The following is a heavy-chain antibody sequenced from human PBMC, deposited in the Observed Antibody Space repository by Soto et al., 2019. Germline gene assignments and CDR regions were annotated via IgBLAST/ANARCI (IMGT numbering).Heavy chain of an antibody. CDR1: GFTFSDYW. J-gene: IGHJ4*02. CDR3: ARDGVAPGLYFDH. Sequence: EVQLVESGGGLVQPGGSLRLSCAASGFTFSDYWMNWVRQAPGKGLEWLASIKYDGGEKSYVDSVKGRFTISRDNAKNSVYLQMASMRAEDAAVYYCARDGVAPGLYFDHWGQGTPVTVSS. CDR2: IKYDGGEK. V-gene: IGHV3-7*05. D-gene: IGHD3-3*01.